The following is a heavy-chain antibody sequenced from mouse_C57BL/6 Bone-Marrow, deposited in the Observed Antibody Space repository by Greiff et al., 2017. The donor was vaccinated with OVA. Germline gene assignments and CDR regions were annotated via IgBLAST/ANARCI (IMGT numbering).Heavy chain of an antibody. CDR1: GYTFTSYW. CDR2: IDPSDSYT. Sequence: QVQLQQPGAELVRPGTSVKLSCKASGYTFTSYWMHWVKQRPGQGLEWIGVIDPSDSYTNYNQKFKGKATLTVDTSSSTAYMQLRSLTSEDSAVYYCARTHYGSSDAMDYWGQGTSVTVSS. J-gene: IGHJ4*01. CDR3: ARTHYGSSDAMDY. D-gene: IGHD1-1*01. V-gene: IGHV1-59*01.